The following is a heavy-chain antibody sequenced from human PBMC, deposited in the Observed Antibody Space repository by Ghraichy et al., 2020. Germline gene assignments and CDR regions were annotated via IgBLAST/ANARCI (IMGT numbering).Heavy chain of an antibody. Sequence: ASVKVSCKASGENFSSYDTNRVRQATRQGLEWMGWMSPNGGNTDYAQKFQGRVTMTRDNSISTAYMELRSLTSDDTAVYYCTRGVELACNANDFWGQGILFTVSS. D-gene: IGHD2/OR15-2a*01. J-gene: IGHJ4*02. V-gene: IGHV1-8*01. CDR2: MSPNGGNT. CDR3: TRGVELACNANDF. CDR1: GENFSSYD.